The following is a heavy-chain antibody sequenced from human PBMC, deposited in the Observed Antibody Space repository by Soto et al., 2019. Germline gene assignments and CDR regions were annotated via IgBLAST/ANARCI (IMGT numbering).Heavy chain of an antibody. V-gene: IGHV3-48*03. CDR1: GFTFSDYE. CDR3: AKYHFGMGV. D-gene: IGHD3-3*02. Sequence: EEQLVESGGGLVQPGGSLRLSCAASGFTFSDYEVNWVRQAPGKGLEWISYISASGATIHYADSVRGRLTISRDNAKNSVYLQMNSLRADDTGVYYCAKYHFGMGVWGQGTTVTVSS. J-gene: IGHJ6*02. CDR2: ISASGATI.